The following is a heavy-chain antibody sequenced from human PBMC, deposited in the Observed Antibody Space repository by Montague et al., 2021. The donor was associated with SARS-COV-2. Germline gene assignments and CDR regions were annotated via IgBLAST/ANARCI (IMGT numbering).Heavy chain of an antibody. CDR1: GVSITSYY. CDR2: IYASGST. Sequence: SETLSLTCSISGVSITSYYWSWVRQPAGKGLEWIGHIYASGSTNYSPSLKSRVRLSIDNPKNQFSLKLESLTAADTAVYYCVRDGGNWYYFDYWGQGARVTVSS. V-gene: IGHV4-4*07. J-gene: IGHJ4*02. CDR3: VRDGGNWYYFDY. D-gene: IGHD3-16*01.